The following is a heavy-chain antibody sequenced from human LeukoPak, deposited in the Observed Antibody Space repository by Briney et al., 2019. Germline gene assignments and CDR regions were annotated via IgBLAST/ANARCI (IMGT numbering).Heavy chain of an antibody. V-gene: IGHV3-23*01. D-gene: IGHD6-19*01. J-gene: IGHJ4*02. CDR3: TKDKQWLNYFDY. Sequence: GGSLRLSCAASGFTFSSYAMSWVPQAAGKGLEWVSAISGSGGSTYYADSVKGRFTISRDNSKNTLYLQMYSLRAEDTAVYYCTKDKQWLNYFDYWGQGTLVTVSS. CDR2: ISGSGGST. CDR1: GFTFSSYA.